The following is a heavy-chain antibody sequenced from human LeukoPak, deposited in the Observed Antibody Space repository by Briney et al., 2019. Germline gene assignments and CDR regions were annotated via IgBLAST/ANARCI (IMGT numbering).Heavy chain of an antibody. CDR2: IYPGDSDT. CDR3: ARLFSERRRLQSKGNYFDY. V-gene: IGHV5-51*01. CDR1: GSSFTSYW. Sequence: PGASLQISCKGSGSSFTSYWIGWVRQLPGKGLEWMGIIYPGDSDTRYSPSFQGQVTISADKSISTAYLQWSSLKASDTAMYYCARLFSERRRLQSKGNYFDYWGQGTLVTVSS. J-gene: IGHJ4*02. D-gene: IGHD5-24*01.